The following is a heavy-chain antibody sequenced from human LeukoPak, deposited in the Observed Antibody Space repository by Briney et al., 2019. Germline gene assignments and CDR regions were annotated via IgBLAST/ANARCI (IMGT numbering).Heavy chain of an antibody. Sequence: SETLSLTCTVSGVSISSSTYYWGWIRQPPGKGLEWIGSIYYSGSTYYNPSLKSRVTISVDTSKNQFSLKLYSVTAADTAVYYCAREEGNIWNYAAYYFDYWGQGTLVTVSS. CDR1: GVSISSSTYY. D-gene: IGHD1-7*01. V-gene: IGHV4-39*07. CDR3: AREEGNIWNYAAYYFDY. J-gene: IGHJ4*02. CDR2: IYYSGST.